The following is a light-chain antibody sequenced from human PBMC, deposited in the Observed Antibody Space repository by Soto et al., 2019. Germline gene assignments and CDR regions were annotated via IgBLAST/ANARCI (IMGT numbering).Light chain of an antibody. CDR2: DAS. CDR1: QSVSHY. Sequence: EIVLTQSPATLSLSPGQRATLSCRASQSVSHYLAWFQQKPGQAPRLLLYDASYRATGIPARFSGTVSGTDFTLTISSLEPEDFAVYYCHQRYTWPGTFGQGTKVEIK. J-gene: IGKJ1*01. V-gene: IGKV3-11*01. CDR3: HQRYTWPGT.